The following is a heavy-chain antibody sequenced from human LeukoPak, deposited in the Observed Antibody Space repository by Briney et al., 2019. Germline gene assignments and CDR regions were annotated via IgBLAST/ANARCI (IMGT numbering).Heavy chain of an antibody. CDR1: GGSFSGYY. Sequence: SETLSLTCAVYGGSFSGYYWSWIRQPPGKGLEWIGEINHSGSTNYNPSLKSRVTISVDTSKNQFSLKLSSVTAADTAVYYCARGGEGYYDSSGYYDPYYYYYMDVWGKGTTVTVSS. CDR3: ARGGEGYYDSSGYYDPYYYYYMDV. V-gene: IGHV4-34*01. J-gene: IGHJ6*03. CDR2: INHSGST. D-gene: IGHD3-22*01.